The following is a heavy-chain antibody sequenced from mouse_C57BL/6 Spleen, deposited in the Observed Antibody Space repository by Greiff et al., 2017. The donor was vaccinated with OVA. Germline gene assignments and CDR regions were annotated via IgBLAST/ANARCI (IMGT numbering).Heavy chain of an antibody. Sequence: QVQLQQPGAELVRPGSSVKLSCKASGYTFTSYWMHWVKQRPIQGLEWIGNIDPSDSETHYNQKFKDKATLTVDKSSSTDYMQLSSLTSEDSAFYYCARIYYGNPYAMDYGGQGTSVTVSS. CDR2: IDPSDSET. CDR3: ARIYYGNPYAMDY. V-gene: IGHV1-52*01. CDR1: GYTFTSYW. D-gene: IGHD2-1*01. J-gene: IGHJ4*01.